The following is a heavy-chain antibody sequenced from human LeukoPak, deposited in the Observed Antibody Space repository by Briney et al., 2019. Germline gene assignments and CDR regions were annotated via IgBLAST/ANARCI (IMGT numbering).Heavy chain of an antibody. V-gene: IGHV3-74*01. D-gene: IGHD3-22*01. J-gene: IGHJ4*02. CDR3: AKESGDDSSGYYEVFDY. Sequence: PGGSLRLSCAASGFTFSGSWMHWVRQAPGKGLVWVSRIKGDGIETNYADSVKGRFTVSRDNAKNTLFLQMNSLRAEDTAVYYCAKESGDDSSGYYEVFDYWGQGTLVTVSS. CDR1: GFTFSGSW. CDR2: IKGDGIET.